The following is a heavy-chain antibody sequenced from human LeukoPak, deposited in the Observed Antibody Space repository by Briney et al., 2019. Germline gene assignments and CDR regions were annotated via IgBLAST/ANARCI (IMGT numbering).Heavy chain of an antibody. Sequence: ASVRVSCKASGYTFTAYYMHWVRQAPGQGLEWMGWINPNTGDTNYAQTFQGRVTMTRDMSINTAYMELSRLRSDDTAVYYCARPRISSGYIYAYLYWGQGTPVTVSS. CDR2: INPNTGDT. J-gene: IGHJ4*02. D-gene: IGHD5-18*01. CDR1: GYTFTAYY. CDR3: ARPRISSGYIYAYLY. V-gene: IGHV1-2*02.